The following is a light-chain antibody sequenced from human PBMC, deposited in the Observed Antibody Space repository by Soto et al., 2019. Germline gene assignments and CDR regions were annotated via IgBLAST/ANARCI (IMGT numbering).Light chain of an antibody. CDR2: DVS. J-gene: IGLJ1*01. V-gene: IGLV2-14*03. Sequence: QSALTQPASVSGCRGQSITISCTGTSSDVGGYNYVSWYQHHPGKAPKLMIYDVSNRPSGVSNRFSGSKSGSTASLTISGLQPEDEADYYCCSYTTSNTRQIVSGTGTKVTVL. CDR1: SSDVGGYNY. CDR3: CSYTTSNTRQIV.